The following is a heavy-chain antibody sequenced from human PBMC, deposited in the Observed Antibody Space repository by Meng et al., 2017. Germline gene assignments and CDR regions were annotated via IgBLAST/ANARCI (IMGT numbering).Heavy chain of an antibody. Sequence: SETLSLTCTVSGGSISSGGYYWSWIRQHPGKGLEWIGYIYYSGSTYYNPSLKSRVTISVDTSKNQFSLKLSSVTAADTAVYYCARGGIRSGWFDPWGQGTLVTVSS. D-gene: IGHD6-19*01. CDR3: ARGGIRSGWFDP. V-gene: IGHV4-31*03. CDR2: IYYSGST. CDR1: GGSISSGGYY. J-gene: IGHJ5*02.